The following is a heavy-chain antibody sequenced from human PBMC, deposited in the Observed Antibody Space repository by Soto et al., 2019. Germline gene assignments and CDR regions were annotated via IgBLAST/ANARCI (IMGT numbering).Heavy chain of an antibody. CDR3: VRDHIWSFDY. J-gene: IGHJ4*02. Sequence: EVQLVESGGGLVQPGGSLRLSCAASGFTFSSYTMNWVHQAPGKGLEWVSYISLSGSDMYYAGSVKGRFTISRDNAKNSLSLQMNGLRAEDTAVYYCVRDHIWSFDYWGQGTQVTVSS. V-gene: IGHV3-48*01. CDR1: GFTFSSYT. CDR2: ISLSGSDM. D-gene: IGHD3-10*01.